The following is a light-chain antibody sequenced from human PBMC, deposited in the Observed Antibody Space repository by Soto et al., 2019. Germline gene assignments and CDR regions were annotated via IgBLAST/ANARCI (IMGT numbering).Light chain of an antibody. CDR3: SSYAGRNNYV. V-gene: IGLV2-8*01. CDR2: EVS. CDR1: SSDVGGYNY. J-gene: IGLJ1*01. Sequence: QSVLTQPPSASGSPGQSVTISCTGTSSDVGGYNYVSWYQQHPGKAPKLMIYEVSKRPSGVPDRFSGSKSGNTASLTVSGLQAEGEADYYCSSYAGRNNYVFGIGTKVTVL.